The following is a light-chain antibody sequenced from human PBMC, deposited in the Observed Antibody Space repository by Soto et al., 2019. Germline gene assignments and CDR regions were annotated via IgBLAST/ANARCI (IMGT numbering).Light chain of an antibody. J-gene: IGLJ3*02. V-gene: IGLV4-60*03. CDR3: ETWDSNTRV. CDR1: SGHSSYI. Sequence: QLVLTQSSSASASLGSSVKLTCTLSSGHSSYIIAWHQQQPGKAPRYLMKLEGSGSYNKGSGVPDRFSGSSSGADRYLTISTLQSEDEAHYYCETWDSNTRVFGGGTKADRP. CDR2: LEGSGSY.